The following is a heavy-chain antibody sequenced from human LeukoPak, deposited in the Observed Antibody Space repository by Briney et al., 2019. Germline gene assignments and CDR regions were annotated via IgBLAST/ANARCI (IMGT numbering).Heavy chain of an antibody. D-gene: IGHD3-3*01. Sequence: SQTLSLTCTVSGGCISSGGYYWSWIRQHPGRGLEWIGYIYYSGSTYYNPSLKSRVTISVDTSKNQFSLKLSSVTAADTAVYYCARGYDFWSGPLNWFDPWGQGTLVTVSS. CDR2: IYYSGST. CDR1: GGCISSGGYY. V-gene: IGHV4-31*03. J-gene: IGHJ5*02. CDR3: ARGYDFWSGPLNWFDP.